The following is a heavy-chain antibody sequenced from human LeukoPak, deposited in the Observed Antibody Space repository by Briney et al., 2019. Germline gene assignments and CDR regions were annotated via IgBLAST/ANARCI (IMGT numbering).Heavy chain of an antibody. CDR2: INFDATNS. Sequence: GGSLRLSCAVSGFTFRDYLMHWVRQAPGKGLEWVSSINFDATNSYADSVEGRFTISRDNPKNTLYLQMNSLRAEDRADYFCGRGGDGIDIWGQGTTVILSS. CDR1: GFTFRDYL. CDR3: GRGGDGIDI. V-gene: IGHV3-74*01. J-gene: IGHJ3*02.